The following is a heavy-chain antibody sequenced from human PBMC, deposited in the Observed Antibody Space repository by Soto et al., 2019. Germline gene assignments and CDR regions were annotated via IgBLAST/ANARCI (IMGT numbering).Heavy chain of an antibody. CDR3: AVGYCGSASCSREYFQH. J-gene: IGHJ1*01. CDR2: IYHSGSP. Sequence: NPSETLSLTCAVSGYSISSGYYWAWLRQPPGKGLEWIGTIYHSGSPFHNPSLKSRVTISVDTSKNQFSLKLRSVTAADTALYYCAVGYCGSASCSREYFQHWGQGTLVTV. D-gene: IGHD2-2*01. V-gene: IGHV4-38-2*01. CDR1: GYSISSGYY.